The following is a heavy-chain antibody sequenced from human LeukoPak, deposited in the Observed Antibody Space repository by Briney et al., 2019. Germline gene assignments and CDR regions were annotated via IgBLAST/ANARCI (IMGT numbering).Heavy chain of an antibody. J-gene: IGHJ4*02. D-gene: IGHD5-12*01. Sequence: SETLSLTCTVSGGSISSSCYYWGWIRQPPGKGLEWIGSIYYSGSTYYNPSLKSRVTISVDTSKNQFSLKLSSVTAADTAVYYCARRSGYLVISFDYWGQGTLVTVSS. V-gene: IGHV4-39*01. CDR3: ARRSGYLVISFDY. CDR1: GGSISSSCYY. CDR2: IYYSGST.